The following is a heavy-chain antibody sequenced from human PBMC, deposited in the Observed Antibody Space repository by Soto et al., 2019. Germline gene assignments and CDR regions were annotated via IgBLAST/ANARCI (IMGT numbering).Heavy chain of an antibody. CDR3: ASGGNWFDP. J-gene: IGHJ5*02. CDR1: GGSITAYD. Sequence: SYSMSLTSIFSGGSITAYDLSGFRQSPEKGLEWIGYMYYNGNINYNPSLKRRVTISIDTSKNQFSLTLKSVTAADTAVYYCASGGNWFDPCGQEVLVTVSS. D-gene: IGHD3-16*01. V-gene: IGHV4-59*07. CDR2: MYYNGNI.